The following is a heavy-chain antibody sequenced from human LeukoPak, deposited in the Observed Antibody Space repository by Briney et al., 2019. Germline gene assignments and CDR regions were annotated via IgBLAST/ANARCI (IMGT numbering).Heavy chain of an antibody. CDR1: EFTFSNYE. J-gene: IGHJ3*02. D-gene: IGHD1-7*01. V-gene: IGHV3-13*01. CDR3: VKESAGLGTKAFDI. Sequence: GGSLRLSCAASEFTFSNYERLWLRQTAGKGWKWVAAIGIAYDTFYSDSLGGRFILSRKNAKNALHVQMTSLRAGDTALYYCVKESAGLGTKAFDIWGQGAIVTVSS. CDR2: IGIAYDT.